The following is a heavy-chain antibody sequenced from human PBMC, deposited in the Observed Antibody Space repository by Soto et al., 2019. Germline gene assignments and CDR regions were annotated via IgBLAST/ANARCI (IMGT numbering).Heavy chain of an antibody. D-gene: IGHD2-15*01. V-gene: IGHV1-2*04. CDR1: GYTFTGYY. CDR3: ARGNIVVVVADTMPGDAFDI. Sequence: QVQLVQSGAEVKKPGASVKVSCTASGYTFTGYYMHWVRQAPGQGLEWMGWINPNSGGTNYAQKLQGWVTMTRDTSISTAYMELSRLRSDDTAVYYCARGNIVVVVADTMPGDAFDIWGQGTMVTVSS. J-gene: IGHJ3*02. CDR2: INPNSGGT.